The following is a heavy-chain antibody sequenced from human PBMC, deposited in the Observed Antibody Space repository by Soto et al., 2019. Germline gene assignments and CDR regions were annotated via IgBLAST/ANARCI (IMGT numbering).Heavy chain of an antibody. CDR2: INTDGSRT. CDR3: ARPKGTGSSAFDI. J-gene: IGHJ3*02. D-gene: IGHD1-1*01. CDR1: GFTFSNYW. V-gene: IGHV3-74*01. Sequence: GRSVRLSCAASGFTFSNYWMHWVRQAPGKGLVGVSRINTDGSRTDYADSVKGRFTISRDNAKNTLYLQMNSLRAEDTAVYYCARPKGTGSSAFDIWGQGTMVTVSS.